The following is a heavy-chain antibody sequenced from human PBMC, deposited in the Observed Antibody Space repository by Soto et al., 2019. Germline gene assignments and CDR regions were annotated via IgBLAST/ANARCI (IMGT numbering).Heavy chain of an antibody. J-gene: IGHJ4*02. V-gene: IGHV3-74*01. CDR2: INADGTST. Sequence: DVQLVESGGGLVQPGGSLRLSCAASGFTFSNSWMHWVRQVSGKGLEWVSRINADGTSTSYADSVKGRFTISRDNAKNTLYLHVNSLRAEDTADYYCVKVLARGVGVPRFYFDSWGQGALVTVSS. D-gene: IGHD2-2*01. CDR1: GFTFSNSW. CDR3: VKVLARGVGVPRFYFDS.